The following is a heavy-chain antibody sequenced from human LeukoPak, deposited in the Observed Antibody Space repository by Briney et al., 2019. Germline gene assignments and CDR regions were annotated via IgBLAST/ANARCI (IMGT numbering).Heavy chain of an antibody. CDR2: IYNSGST. V-gene: IGHV4-4*07. Sequence: SETLSLTCTVSGGSISSYYWSWIRQPAGKGLEWIGHIYNSGSTNYNPSLKGRVTMSVATSKSQFSLHLSSVTAADTAVYYCARSAFLVTAPGLYYFDYWGQGTLVAVSS. D-gene: IGHD6-13*01. J-gene: IGHJ4*02. CDR1: GGSISSYY. CDR3: ARSAFLVTAPGLYYFDY.